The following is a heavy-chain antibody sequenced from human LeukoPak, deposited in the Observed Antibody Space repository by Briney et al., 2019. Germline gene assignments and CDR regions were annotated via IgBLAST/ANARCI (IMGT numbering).Heavy chain of an antibody. CDR2: IYYSGST. D-gene: IGHD1-7*01. Sequence: SETLSLTCTVSGGSISSSSYYWGWIRQPPGKGLEWIGSIYYSGSTYYNPSLKSRVTISVDTSKNQFSLKLSSVTAADTAVYYCARLNGLELPDWGNGTLVTVSS. CDR1: GGSISSSSYY. V-gene: IGHV4-39*01. J-gene: IGHJ4*01. CDR3: ARLNGLELPD.